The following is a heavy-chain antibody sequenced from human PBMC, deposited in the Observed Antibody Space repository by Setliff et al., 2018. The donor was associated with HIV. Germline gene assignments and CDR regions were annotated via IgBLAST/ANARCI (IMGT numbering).Heavy chain of an antibody. V-gene: IGHV4-39*07. CDR1: GGSISSSSYY. CDR3: AREENLSAVAGTMYYYYAMDV. CDR2: IYYSGST. D-gene: IGHD6-19*01. Sequence: SETLSLTCTVSGGSISSSSYYWGWIRQPPGKGLEWIGRIYYSGSTYYNPSLKSRVTISVETSKNQFSLKLSSVTAADTAVYYCAREENLSAVAGTMYYYYAMDVWGQGTTVTVSS. J-gene: IGHJ6*02.